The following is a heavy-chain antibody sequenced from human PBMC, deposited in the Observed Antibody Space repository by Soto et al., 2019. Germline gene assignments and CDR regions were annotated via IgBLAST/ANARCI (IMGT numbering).Heavy chain of an antibody. CDR3: ARLVVVAPVANV. CDR1: GAPISSGAYY. D-gene: IGHD2-21*01. J-gene: IGHJ4*02. CDR2: IYYSGST. Sequence: QVKLQESGPGLVKPSQTLSLTCTVSGAPISSGAYYWSWVRQAPGKGLEWVGYIYYSGSTYYNPSLKDRLSISVDTSENSFSLNLTSVTAADTAVYFCARLVVVAPVANVWGQGALVTVSS. V-gene: IGHV4-30-4*01.